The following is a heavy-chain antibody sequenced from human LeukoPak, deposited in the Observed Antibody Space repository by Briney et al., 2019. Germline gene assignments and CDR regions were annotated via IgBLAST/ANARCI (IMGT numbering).Heavy chain of an antibody. CDR2: TYYRSKWYN. V-gene: IGHV6-1*01. J-gene: IGHJ4*02. CDR1: GDSVSSSSAA. CDR3: AREGSEGYLFDY. D-gene: IGHD1-1*01. Sequence: SQTLSLTCAIYGDSVSSSSAAWSWIRQSPSRGLEWLGRTYYRSKWYNDYAVSVKSRITINPDTSKNQFSLQLNSMTPEDTAVYYCAREGSEGYLFDYWGQGTLVTVSS.